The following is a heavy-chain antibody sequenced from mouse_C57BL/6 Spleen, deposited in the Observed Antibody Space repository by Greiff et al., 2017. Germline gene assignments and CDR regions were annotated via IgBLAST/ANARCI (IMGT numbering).Heavy chain of an antibody. CDR2: ISSGSSTI. D-gene: IGHD1-1*01. V-gene: IGHV5-17*01. Sequence: EVKLVESGGGLVKPGGSLKLSCAASGFTFSDYGMHWVRQAPEKGLEWVAYISSGSSTIYYADTVKGRFTISRDNAKNTLFLQMTSLRSEDTAMYDCARDYGSLYYAVDDWGQGASVTVSS. CDR3: ARDYGSLYYAVDD. CDR1: GFTFSDYG. J-gene: IGHJ4*01.